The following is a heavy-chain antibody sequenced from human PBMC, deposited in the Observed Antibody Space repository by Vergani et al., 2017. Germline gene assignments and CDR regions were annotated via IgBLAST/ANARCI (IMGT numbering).Heavy chain of an antibody. V-gene: IGHV3-30*18. Sequence: QVQLVESGGGVVQPGRSLRLSCAASGFTFSSYGMHWVRQAPGKGLVWVAVISYDGSNKYYADSVKGRCTISRDNSKNTLYLQMNSLRGEDTAVYYCAKDAGPHYYYYMDFWGKGTTVTVSS. J-gene: IGHJ6*03. CDR3: AKDAGPHYYYYMDF. CDR2: ISYDGSNK. CDR1: GFTFSSYG.